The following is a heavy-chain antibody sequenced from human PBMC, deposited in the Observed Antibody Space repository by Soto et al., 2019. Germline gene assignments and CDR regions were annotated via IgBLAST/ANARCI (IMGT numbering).Heavy chain of an antibody. D-gene: IGHD3-16*02. CDR2: ISGSDGST. Sequence: PGGSLSLSCAASGFTFSSYAMSWVRQAPGKGLEWVSAISGSDGSTHYADSVKSRFTISRDNSKNTLYLQMNSLKAEDTAVYYCANVIPSQARGWFDHWVHGALATV. CDR3: ANVIPSQARGWFDH. CDR1: GFTFSSYA. V-gene: IGHV3-23*01. J-gene: IGHJ5*02.